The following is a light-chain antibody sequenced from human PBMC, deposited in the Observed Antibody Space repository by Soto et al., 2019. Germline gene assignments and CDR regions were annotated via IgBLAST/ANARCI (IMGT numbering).Light chain of an antibody. V-gene: IGLV2-14*01. CDR2: EVS. Sequence: QSALAQPASVSGSPGQSITISCIGTSSDVGGYNFVSWYQQHPGKAPKLMIYEVSNRPSGVSTRFSGSKSGNTASLTISGLQAEDEADYYCFSYRSTGILLFGGGTKATV. J-gene: IGLJ2*01. CDR3: FSYRSTGILL. CDR1: SSDVGGYNF.